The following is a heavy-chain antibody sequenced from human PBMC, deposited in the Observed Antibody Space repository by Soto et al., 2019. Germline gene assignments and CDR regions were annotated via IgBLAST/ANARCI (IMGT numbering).Heavy chain of an antibody. CDR3: AIDLGYCSGGSCYTYNWFDP. D-gene: IGHD2-15*01. CDR2: ISAYNGNT. V-gene: IGHV1-18*01. J-gene: IGHJ5*02. Sequence: ASVKVSCKASGYTFTSYGISWVRQAPGQGLEWMGWISAYNGNTNYAQKLQGRVTITTDTSTSTAYMELSSLRSEDTAVYYCAIDLGYCSGGSCYTYNWFDPWGQGTLVTVSS. CDR1: GYTFTSYG.